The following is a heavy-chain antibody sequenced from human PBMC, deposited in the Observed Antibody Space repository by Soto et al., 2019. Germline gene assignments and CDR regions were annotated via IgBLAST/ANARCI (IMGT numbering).Heavy chain of an antibody. J-gene: IGHJ4*02. D-gene: IGHD2-15*01. CDR2: IYTSGST. Sequence: SETLSLTCTVSGGSISSYYWSWIRQPAGKGLEWIGRIYTSGSTNYNPSLKSRVTMSVDTSKNQFSLKLSSVTAADTAVYYCARIGGYCSGGSCYAEGLFDYWGQGTPVTVSS. CDR1: GGSISSYY. V-gene: IGHV4-4*07. CDR3: ARIGGYCSGGSCYAEGLFDY.